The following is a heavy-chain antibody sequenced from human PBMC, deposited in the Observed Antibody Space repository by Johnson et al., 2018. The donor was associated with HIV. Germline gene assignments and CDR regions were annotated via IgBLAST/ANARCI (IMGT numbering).Heavy chain of an antibody. D-gene: IGHD2-15*01. V-gene: IGHV3-33*01. CDR3: ARAVCRGGRCYSHDAFDI. CDR1: GFTFSSYG. J-gene: IGHJ3*02. CDR2: IWYDGSNK. Sequence: QVQLVESGGGVVQPGRSLRLSCAASGFTFSSYGMHWVRQAPGKGLEWVAVIWYDGSNKYYADSVKGRFTISRDNSKNTLYLQMNSLRAGDTALYYCARAVCRGGRCYSHDAFDIWGQGTMVTVSS.